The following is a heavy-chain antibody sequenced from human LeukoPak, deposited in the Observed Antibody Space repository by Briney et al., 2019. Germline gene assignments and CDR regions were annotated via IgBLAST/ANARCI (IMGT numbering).Heavy chain of an antibody. CDR1: GGSISSYY. J-gene: IGHJ5*01. D-gene: IGHD3-10*01. V-gene: IGHV4-4*07. CDR3: AREVAVIRGIRNWFDS. CDR2: IYSSGST. Sequence: SETLSLTCTVSGGSISSYYWSWIRQPAGKGLEWIGRIYSSGSTNYNPSLKSRVTMSVDTSKNQFSLHLDSVTPEDTAVYYCAREVAVIRGIRNWFDSWGPGILVTVSA.